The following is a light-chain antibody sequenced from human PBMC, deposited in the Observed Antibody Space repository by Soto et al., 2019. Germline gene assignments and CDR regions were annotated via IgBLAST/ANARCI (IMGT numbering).Light chain of an antibody. CDR2: EVS. CDR3: SSFSSISTII. V-gene: IGLV2-8*01. Sequence: QSALTQPPSASGSPGQSVTISCTGTSSDIGTYDYVSWYQHLPDKAPKLIIYEVSKRPSGVPDRFSGSKSGNTASLTVSGLQAEDEADYYCSSFSSISTIIFGGGTKVTVL. J-gene: IGLJ2*01. CDR1: SSDIGTYDY.